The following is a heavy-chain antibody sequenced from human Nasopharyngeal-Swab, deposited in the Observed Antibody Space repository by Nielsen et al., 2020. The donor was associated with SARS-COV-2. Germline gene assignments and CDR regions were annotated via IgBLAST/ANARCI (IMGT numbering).Heavy chain of an antibody. D-gene: IGHD1-26*01. CDR3: ARANSGSYFDY. J-gene: IGHJ4*02. CDR2: IYYSGST. Sequence: WIPQPPGKGLEWIGYIYYSGSTYYNPSLKSRVTISVDTSKNQFSLKLSSVTAAGTAVYYCARANSGSYFDYWGQGTLVTVSS. V-gene: IGHV4-31*02.